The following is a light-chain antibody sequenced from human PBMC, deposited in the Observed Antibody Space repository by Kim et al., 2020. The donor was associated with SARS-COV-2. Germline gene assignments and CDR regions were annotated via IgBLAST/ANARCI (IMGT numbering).Light chain of an antibody. V-gene: IGLV3-19*01. CDR2: GKN. J-gene: IGLJ2*01. CDR1: SLRNYN. Sequence: ALGQTGTITCKGDSLRNYNASWYQQKPGQAPLLVIYGKNNRPSGIPDRFSGSNSGNTASLTITGAQAGDEADYYCKSRDSSGSQLVFGGGTQLTVL. CDR3: KSRDSSGSQLV.